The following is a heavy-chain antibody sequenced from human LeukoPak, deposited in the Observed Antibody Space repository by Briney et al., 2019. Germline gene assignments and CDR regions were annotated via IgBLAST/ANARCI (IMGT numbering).Heavy chain of an antibody. D-gene: IGHD4-11*01. Sequence: PGGSLRLSCAASGFTFSGSAMNWVRQAPGKGLEWVSPINNVGSHIYYAGSVRGRFTISRDNAKNLLYLQMDSLRAEDTAVYYCARDPTQYLRYGYFDYWGQGTLVTVSS. CDR2: INNVGSHI. CDR3: ARDPTQYLRYGYFDY. J-gene: IGHJ4*02. CDR1: GFTFSGSA. V-gene: IGHV3-21*01.